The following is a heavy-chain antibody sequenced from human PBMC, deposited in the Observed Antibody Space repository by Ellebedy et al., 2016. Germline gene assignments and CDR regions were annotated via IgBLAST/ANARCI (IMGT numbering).Heavy chain of an antibody. CDR3: ARAWYYYDSSGYYEGGYFDY. J-gene: IGHJ4*02. Sequence: GESLKISXAASGFTFSSYWMSWVRQAPGKGLEWVANIKQDGSEKYYVDSVKGRFTISRDNAKNSLYLQMNSLRAEDTAVYYCARAWYYYDSSGYYEGGYFDYWGQGTLVTVSS. CDR2: IKQDGSEK. V-gene: IGHV3-7*01. CDR1: GFTFSSYW. D-gene: IGHD3-22*01.